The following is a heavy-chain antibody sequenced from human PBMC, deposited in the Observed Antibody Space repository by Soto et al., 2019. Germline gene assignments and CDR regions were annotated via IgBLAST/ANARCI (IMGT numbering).Heavy chain of an antibody. D-gene: IGHD3-22*01. V-gene: IGHV5-51*01. Sequence: GESLKISCKGSGYSFTSYWIGWVRQMPGKGLEWMGIIYPGDSDTRYSPSFQGQVTISADKSISTAYLQWSSLKASDTAMYYCARGGYYDSSGYYPPGYYGMDVWGQGTTVTVSS. CDR3: ARGGYYDSSGYYPPGYYGMDV. J-gene: IGHJ6*02. CDR2: IYPGDSDT. CDR1: GYSFTSYW.